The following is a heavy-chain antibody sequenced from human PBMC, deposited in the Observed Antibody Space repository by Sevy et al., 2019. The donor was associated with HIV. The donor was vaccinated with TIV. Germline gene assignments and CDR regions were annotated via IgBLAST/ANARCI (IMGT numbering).Heavy chain of an antibody. Sequence: GGSLRLSCAASGFTFSSYAMSWVHQAPGKGLEWVSAISGSGGSTYYADSVKGRFTISRDNSKNTLYLQMNSLRADDTAVYYCAKGARCSGGSCYSRGAFDIWGQGTMVTVSS. CDR1: GFTFSSYA. CDR2: ISGSGGST. D-gene: IGHD2-15*01. V-gene: IGHV3-23*01. J-gene: IGHJ3*02. CDR3: AKGARCSGGSCYSRGAFDI.